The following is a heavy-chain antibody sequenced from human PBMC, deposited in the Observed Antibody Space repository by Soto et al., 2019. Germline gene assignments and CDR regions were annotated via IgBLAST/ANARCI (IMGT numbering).Heavy chain of an antibody. Sequence: SETLSLTCTVSGGSISSSSYYWGWIRQPPGKGLEWIGSIYYSGSTYYNPSLKSRVTISVDTSKNQFSLKLSAVTAADTAVYYCARHGITMVRGVITSNFDYWGQGTLVTVSS. D-gene: IGHD3-10*01. CDR2: IYYSGST. CDR3: ARHGITMVRGVITSNFDY. V-gene: IGHV4-39*01. CDR1: GGSISSSSYY. J-gene: IGHJ4*02.